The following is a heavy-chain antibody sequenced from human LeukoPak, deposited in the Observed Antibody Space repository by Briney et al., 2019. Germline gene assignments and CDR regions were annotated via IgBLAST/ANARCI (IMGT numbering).Heavy chain of an antibody. CDR1: GYTFTSYY. Sequence: GASVKVSCKASGYTFTSYYMHWVRQMPGKGLEWMGIIYPGDSDTRYSPSFQGQVTISADKSISTAYLQWSSLKASDTAMYYCARGGDYGDYEGYWGQGTLVTVSS. V-gene: IGHV5-51*01. CDR3: ARGGDYGDYEGY. D-gene: IGHD4-17*01. J-gene: IGHJ4*02. CDR2: IYPGDSDT.